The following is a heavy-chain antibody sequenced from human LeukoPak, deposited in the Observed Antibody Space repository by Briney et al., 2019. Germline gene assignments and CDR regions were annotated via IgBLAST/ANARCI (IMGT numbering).Heavy chain of an antibody. Sequence: GSSLKISCRGSGYSLTTYWIGWVRQMPGKGLGWMGIIYPGDSDTRYSPSFQGQVTMSADKSINTAYLQWSSLKASDTAMYYCARRQGCSSTSCRPDSWGQGTLVTVSS. D-gene: IGHD2-2*01. CDR1: GYSLTTYW. CDR2: IYPGDSDT. CDR3: ARRQGCSSTSCRPDS. J-gene: IGHJ4*02. V-gene: IGHV5-51*01.